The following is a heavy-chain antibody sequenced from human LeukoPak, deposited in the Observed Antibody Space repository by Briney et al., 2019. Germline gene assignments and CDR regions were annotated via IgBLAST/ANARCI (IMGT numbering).Heavy chain of an antibody. CDR3: ARDSANYYDSSGYDY. J-gene: IGHJ4*02. Sequence: PGGSLRLSCAASGFTFNNYGMHWVRQAPGKGLEWVAVISYDGSNKYYADSVKGRFTISRDNSKNTLYLQMNSLRAEDTAVYYCARDSANYYDSSGYDYWGQGTLVTVSS. CDR2: ISYDGSNK. D-gene: IGHD3-22*01. V-gene: IGHV3-30*03. CDR1: GFTFNNYG.